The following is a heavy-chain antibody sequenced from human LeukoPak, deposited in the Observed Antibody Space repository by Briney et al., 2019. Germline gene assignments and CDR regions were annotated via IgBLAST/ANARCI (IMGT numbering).Heavy chain of an antibody. D-gene: IGHD3-3*01. CDR1: GYTFTNYY. CDR2: INPSGGST. V-gene: IGHV1-46*01. J-gene: IGHJ6*03. Sequence: ASVKVSCKASGYTFTNYYMHWVRQAPGQGLEWMGIINPSGGSTSYAQKFQGRVTMTRDMSTSTVYMELSSLRSEDTAVYYCARQFGAIFGLGDYYYMDVWGKGTTVTVSS. CDR3: ARQFGAIFGLGDYYYMDV.